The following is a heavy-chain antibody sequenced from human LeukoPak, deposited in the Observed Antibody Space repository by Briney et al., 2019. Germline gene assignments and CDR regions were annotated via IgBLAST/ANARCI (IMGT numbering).Heavy chain of an antibody. V-gene: IGHV3-23*01. J-gene: IGHJ4*02. CDR2: MSASGGST. CDR3: AAAVRRIY. CDR1: GFTFSSYA. D-gene: IGHD3-10*01. Sequence: GGSLRLSCAASGFTFSSYAMSWVRQAPGKGLEWVSGMSASGGSTYYTDSVRGRFTISRDNSKNKVYLQMNSLRADDTAIYYCAAAVRRIYWGQGTLVTVSS.